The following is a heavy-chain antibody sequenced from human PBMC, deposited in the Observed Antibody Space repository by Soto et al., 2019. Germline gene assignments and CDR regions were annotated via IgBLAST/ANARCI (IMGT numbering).Heavy chain of an antibody. CDR3: ARRTGSASRFDY. V-gene: IGHV3-30-3*01. CDR1: GFTFSDFE. J-gene: IGHJ4*02. D-gene: IGHD1-1*01. Sequence: QVQLVESGGGVVQPGRSLRLSCSASGFTFSDFEMHWVRQAPGKGLDWVSFIFYDESNQYYAGSVKGRFTVSRDNSKKTLFLLIISLRPEDAAVYFCARRTGSASRFDYWGQGTLVTVSS. CDR2: IFYDESNQ.